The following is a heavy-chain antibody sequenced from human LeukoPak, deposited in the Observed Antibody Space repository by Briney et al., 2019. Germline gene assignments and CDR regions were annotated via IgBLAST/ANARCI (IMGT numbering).Heavy chain of an antibody. J-gene: IGHJ4*02. CDR2: IIPIFGTA. V-gene: IGHV1-69*01. CDR3: AKIPAAPKSIGYYFDY. Sequence: GASVKVSCKASGGTFSSYAISWVRQAPGQGLEWMGGIIPIFGTANYAQKFQGRVTITADESTSTAYMELSSLRSEDTAVYYCAKIPAAPKSIGYYFDYWGQGTLVTVSS. D-gene: IGHD2-2*01. CDR1: GGTFSSYA.